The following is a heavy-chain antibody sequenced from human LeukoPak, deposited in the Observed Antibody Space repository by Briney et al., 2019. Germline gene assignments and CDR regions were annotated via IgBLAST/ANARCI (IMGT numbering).Heavy chain of an antibody. V-gene: IGHV1-2*02. Sequence: ASVKVSCKASGYTFTVYYMHWVRQAPGQGLGWMGWINPNSGGTNFAQKFQGRVTMTRDTSISTAYMELSRLRSDDTAVYYCARLFGPDSSGYAPPWGRGTLVTVSS. J-gene: IGHJ5*02. D-gene: IGHD3-22*01. CDR1: GYTFTVYY. CDR3: ARLFGPDSSGYAPP. CDR2: INPNSGGT.